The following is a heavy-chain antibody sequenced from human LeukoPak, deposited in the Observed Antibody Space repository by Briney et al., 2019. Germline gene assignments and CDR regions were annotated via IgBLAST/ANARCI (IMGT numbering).Heavy chain of an antibody. CDR3: ARGGYQQLIRCFDY. CDR2: ISSGSSYT. V-gene: IGHV3-11*06. J-gene: IGHJ4*02. D-gene: IGHD6-13*01. CDR1: GFTFSDYY. Sequence: GGSLRLSCAASGFTFSDYYMSWIRQAPGKGLEWVSYISSGSSYTNYADSVKGRFTISRDNAKNSLYLQMNSLRAEDTAVYYCARGGYQQLIRCFDYWGQGTLVTVSS.